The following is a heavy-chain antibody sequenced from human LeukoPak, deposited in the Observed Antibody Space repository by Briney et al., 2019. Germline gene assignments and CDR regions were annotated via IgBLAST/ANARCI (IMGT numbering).Heavy chain of an antibody. Sequence: SETLSLTCTVSGGSISSSSYYWGWIRQPPGKGLEWIGSIYYSGSTYYNPSLKSRVTISVDTSKNQFSLKLSSVTAADTAVYYCARTFEYSSSWYRFDYWGQGTLVTVSS. D-gene: IGHD6-13*01. CDR3: ARTFEYSSSWYRFDY. CDR2: IYYSGST. CDR1: GGSISSSSYY. J-gene: IGHJ4*02. V-gene: IGHV4-39*01.